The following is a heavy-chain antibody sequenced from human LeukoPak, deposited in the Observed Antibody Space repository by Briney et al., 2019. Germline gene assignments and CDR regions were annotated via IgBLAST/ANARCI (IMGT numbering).Heavy chain of an antibody. Sequence: PGGSLRLSCAASGFTFSSYWMSWVRQAPGKGLEWVANIKQDGSEKYYVDSVKGRFTISRDNSKNTLYLQMNSLRAEDTAVYYCARAHYYDSSGYKSYFDYWGQGTLVTVSS. D-gene: IGHD3-22*01. J-gene: IGHJ4*02. CDR3: ARAHYYDSSGYKSYFDY. CDR1: GFTFSSYW. CDR2: IKQDGSEK. V-gene: IGHV3-7*01.